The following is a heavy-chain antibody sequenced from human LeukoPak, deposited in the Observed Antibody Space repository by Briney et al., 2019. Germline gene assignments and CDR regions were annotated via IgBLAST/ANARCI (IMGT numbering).Heavy chain of an antibody. J-gene: IGHJ3*02. D-gene: IGHD3-3*01. CDR2: ISGSGGNR. CDR3: AKDMIPAGFGGQGGAFDI. CDR1: GFTFSNYA. V-gene: IGHV3-23*01. Sequence: PGGSLRLSCAASGFTFSNYAMSWVRQAPGKGLEWVSSISGSGGNRYYADSVKGRFTISRDNSKNTLYLQMNSLRAEDMALYYCAKDMIPAGFGGQGGAFDIWGQGTMVTVSS.